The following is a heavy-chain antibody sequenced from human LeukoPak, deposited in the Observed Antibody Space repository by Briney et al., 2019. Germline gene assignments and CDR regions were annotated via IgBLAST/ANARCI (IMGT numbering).Heavy chain of an antibody. J-gene: IGHJ4*02. Sequence: GGSLRLSCAASGFIFSDYSMNWVRQAPGKGLEWVSSISSGSTYIYYADSVKGRFTISRDNGETSLYLQMSSLRTEDTAVYYCARGSEGWFAFDYWGQGILVTVSS. D-gene: IGHD3-10*01. V-gene: IGHV3-21*01. CDR2: ISSGSTYI. CDR3: ARGSEGWFAFDY. CDR1: GFIFSDYS.